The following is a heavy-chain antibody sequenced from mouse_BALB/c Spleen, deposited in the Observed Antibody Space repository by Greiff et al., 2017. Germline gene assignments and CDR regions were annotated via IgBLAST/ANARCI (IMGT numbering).Heavy chain of an antibody. Sequence: EVQLVESGGGLVQPGGSLRLSCATSGFTFTDYYMSWVRQPPGKALEWLGFIRNKANGYTTEYSASVKGRFTISRDNSQSILYLQMNTLRAEDSATYYCAREGLTWFAYWGQGTLVTVSA. V-gene: IGHV7-3*02. CDR3: AREGLTWFAY. CDR2: IRNKANGYTT. CDR1: GFTFTDYY. J-gene: IGHJ3*01. D-gene: IGHD2-4*01.